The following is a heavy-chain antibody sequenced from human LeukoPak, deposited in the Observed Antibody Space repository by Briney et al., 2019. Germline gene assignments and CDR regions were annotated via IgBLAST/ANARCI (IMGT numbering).Heavy chain of an antibody. Sequence: GGSLRPSCAASGFTFSSYWMHWVRQAPGKGLVWVSRINSDGSSASYADSVKGRFAISRDNAKNTLYLQMNSLRAEDMAVYYCARDVYYGSGSYSNDAFDIWGQGTMVTVSS. CDR1: GFTFSSYW. D-gene: IGHD3-10*01. CDR2: INSDGSSA. CDR3: ARDVYYGSGSYSNDAFDI. J-gene: IGHJ3*02. V-gene: IGHV3-74*01.